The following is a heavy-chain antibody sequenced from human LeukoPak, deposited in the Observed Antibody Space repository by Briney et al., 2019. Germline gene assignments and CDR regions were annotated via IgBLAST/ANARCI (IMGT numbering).Heavy chain of an antibody. CDR3: AKVGDDYGDYFHF. J-gene: IGHJ4*02. CDR1: GYTFTSHD. Sequence: EASVKVSCKASGYTFTSHDINWVRQATGQGLEWMGWLNVKSGNTGYAQKFQDRVTITRNTSISTAYMELSSIKPEDTAVYYCAKVGDDYGDYFHFWGQGTLVTVSS. CDR2: LNVKSGNT. V-gene: IGHV1-8*03. D-gene: IGHD4-17*01.